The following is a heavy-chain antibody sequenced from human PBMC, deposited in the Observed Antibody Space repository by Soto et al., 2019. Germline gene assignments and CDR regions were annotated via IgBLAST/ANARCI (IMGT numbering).Heavy chain of an antibody. V-gene: IGHV4-39*01. J-gene: IGHJ4*01. D-gene: IGHD2-21*02. CDR3: ARQRTTVVTQAYFDH. Sequence: SIVFCGTISSRSYHWGWNKQPPVKGLGVIGSIYYSGRTYYTPSFNSRDTISIDTSKNQFSLKLSSVTATDTAVYFCARQRTTVVTQAYFDHWGHGALDTVTS. CDR2: IYYSGRT. CDR1: CGTISSRSYH.